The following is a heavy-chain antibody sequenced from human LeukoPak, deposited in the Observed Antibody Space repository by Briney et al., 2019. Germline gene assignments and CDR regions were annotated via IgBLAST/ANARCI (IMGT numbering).Heavy chain of an antibody. Sequence: SETLSLTCTVPGGSISSYYWSWIRQPPGKGLEWIGYIYYSGSTNYNPSLKSRVTISVNTSKNQFSLKLSSVTAADTAVYYCAREGYDFWSGPSHHYYGMDVWGQGTTVTVSS. CDR1: GGSISSYY. D-gene: IGHD3-3*01. CDR3: AREGYDFWSGPSHHYYGMDV. J-gene: IGHJ6*02. CDR2: IYYSGST. V-gene: IGHV4-59*01.